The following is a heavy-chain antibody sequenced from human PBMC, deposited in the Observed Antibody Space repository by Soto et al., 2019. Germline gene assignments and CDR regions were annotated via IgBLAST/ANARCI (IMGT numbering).Heavy chain of an antibody. Sequence: PSETLSLTCTVSGGSISSSSYYWGWIRQPPGKWLEWIGSIYYTGSTYYSPSLKGRVTISVDSSKNQFSLKLSSVTAADTAVYYCARTAKYYDFWSGYYREGAFDIWGQGTMVTVSS. CDR3: ARTAKYYDFWSGYYREGAFDI. V-gene: IGHV4-39*07. J-gene: IGHJ3*02. CDR1: GGSISSSSYY. D-gene: IGHD3-3*01. CDR2: IYYTGST.